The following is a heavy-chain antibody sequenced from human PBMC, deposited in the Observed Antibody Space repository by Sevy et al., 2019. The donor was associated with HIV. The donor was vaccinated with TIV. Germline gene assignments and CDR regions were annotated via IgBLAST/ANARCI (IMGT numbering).Heavy chain of an antibody. CDR3: AKGGRVLRFLEWLSPMDYYMDV. J-gene: IGHJ6*03. Sequence: GGSLRLSCAASEFTFSSYAMSWVRQAPGKGLEWVSAISGSGGSTYYADSVKGRFTISRDNSKNTLYLQMNSLRAEDTAVYYCAKGGRVLRFLEWLSPMDYYMDVWGKGTTVTVSS. CDR1: EFTFSSYA. V-gene: IGHV3-23*01. CDR2: ISGSGGST. D-gene: IGHD3-3*01.